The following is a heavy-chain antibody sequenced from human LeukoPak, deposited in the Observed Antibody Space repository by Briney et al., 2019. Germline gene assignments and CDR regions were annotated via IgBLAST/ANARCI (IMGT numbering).Heavy chain of an antibody. CDR1: GFTFSSYS. CDR2: ISSSSSYI. Sequence: GGSLRLSCAASGFTFSSYSMNWVRQAPGKGLEWVSSISSSSSYIYYADSVKGRFTISRDNAKNSLYLQMNSLRAEDTAVYYCARDKVVGPSNFDYWGQGTLVTVSS. V-gene: IGHV3-21*01. D-gene: IGHD1-26*01. J-gene: IGHJ4*02. CDR3: ARDKVVGPSNFDY.